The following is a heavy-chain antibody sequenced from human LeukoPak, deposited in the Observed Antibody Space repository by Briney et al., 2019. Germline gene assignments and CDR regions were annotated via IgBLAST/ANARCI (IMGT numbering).Heavy chain of an antibody. D-gene: IGHD3-22*01. CDR3: ARDLYFFESSGCYASDY. J-gene: IGHJ4*02. CDR1: GFTFSTYR. Sequence: GGSLRLSCEASGFTFSTYRMRWVRQAPGKGLEWVGNINQNGTEKHFVDSMRGRFTISRDNAKNSLVLQMNSLTDEDTAMYFCARDLYFFESSGCYASDYWGQGTLVTVSS. V-gene: IGHV3-7*01. CDR2: INQNGTEK.